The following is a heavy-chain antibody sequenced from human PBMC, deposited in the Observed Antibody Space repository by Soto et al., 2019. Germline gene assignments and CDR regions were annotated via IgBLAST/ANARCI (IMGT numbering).Heavy chain of an antibody. Sequence: ASVKVSCKASGYTFTGYYMHWVRQAPGQGLEWMGWINPNSGGTNYAQEFQGWVTMTRDTSISTAYMELSRLRSDDTAVYYCARDQSLSIVVVPADYGMDVWGQGTTVTVSS. D-gene: IGHD2-2*01. CDR3: ARDQSLSIVVVPADYGMDV. CDR2: INPNSGGT. V-gene: IGHV1-2*04. CDR1: GYTFTGYY. J-gene: IGHJ6*02.